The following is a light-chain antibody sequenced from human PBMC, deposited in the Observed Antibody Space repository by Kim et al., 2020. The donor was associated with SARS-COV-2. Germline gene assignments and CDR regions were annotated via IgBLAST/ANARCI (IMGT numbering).Light chain of an antibody. CDR3: QQYDSSPGT. CDR1: QSISSSY. CDR2: GAS. V-gene: IGKV3-20*01. Sequence: EIVLTQSPGTLSLSPGERAALSCRASQSISSSYLAWYQQKPGQAPRLLIYGASSRAIGIPDRFSGSGSGTDFTLTISRLEPEDFAAYYCQQYDSSPGTFGQGTKLEI. J-gene: IGKJ2*01.